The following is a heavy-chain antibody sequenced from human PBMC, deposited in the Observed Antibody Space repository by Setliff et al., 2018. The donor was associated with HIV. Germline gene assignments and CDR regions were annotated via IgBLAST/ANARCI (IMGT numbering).Heavy chain of an antibody. Sequence: SGPTLVNPTQTLTLTCTFSGFSLSTSGVGVGWIRQPPGKALEWLALIYWDDDKRYSASLKSRVTISEDTSKSQVVLTMTSMDPLDTATYFCARYNFRRGYWDYFDYWGQGTQVTSPQ. D-gene: IGHD3-3*01. J-gene: IGHJ4*02. CDR2: IYWDDDK. CDR3: ARYNFRRGYWDYFDY. V-gene: IGHV2-5*02. CDR1: GFSLSTSGVG.